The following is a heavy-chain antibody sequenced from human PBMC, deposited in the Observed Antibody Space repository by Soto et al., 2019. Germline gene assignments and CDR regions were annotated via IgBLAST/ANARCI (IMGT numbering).Heavy chain of an antibody. CDR1: GYTFTSYG. J-gene: IGHJ6*02. CDR3: ARYCSSNSCYSYYYGMDV. Sequence: QVQLVQSGAEVKKPGASVKVSCKASGYTFTSYGISWVRQAPGQGLEWMGWISAYNGNTNYTQKIQGRVTMTTDTSPSTAYMELRSLRSDDTAVYYCARYCSSNSCYSYYYGMDVWGQGTTVTVSS. CDR2: ISAYNGNT. V-gene: IGHV1-18*04. D-gene: IGHD2-2*02.